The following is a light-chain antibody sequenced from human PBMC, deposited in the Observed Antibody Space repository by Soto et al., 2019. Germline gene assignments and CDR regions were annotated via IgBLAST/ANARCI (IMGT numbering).Light chain of an antibody. CDR3: AAWDDSLDGLWV. J-gene: IGLJ3*02. Sequence: QTVVTQPPSVSGTPGQRVIISCSGSSSNIGSNTVKWYQQLPGTAPKLLIYSNNQRPSGVPDRFSGSKSGTSASLAISGLHSEDEADYYCAAWDDSLDGLWVFGGGTKLTVL. CDR2: SNN. CDR1: SSNIGSNT. V-gene: IGLV1-44*01.